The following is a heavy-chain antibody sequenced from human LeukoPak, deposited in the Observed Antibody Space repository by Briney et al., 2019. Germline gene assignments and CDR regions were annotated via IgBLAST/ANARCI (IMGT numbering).Heavy chain of an antibody. J-gene: IGHJ6*03. Sequence: WASVKVSCKASGYTFTSYDINWVRQATGQGLEWMGWISAYNGNTNYAQKLQGRVTMTTDTSTSTAYMELRSLRSDDTAVYYCARDVPMITFGGVIVMTEDYFYMDVWGKGTTVTVSS. CDR2: ISAYNGNT. CDR1: GYTFTSYD. V-gene: IGHV1-18*01. CDR3: ARDVPMITFGGVIVMTEDYFYMDV. D-gene: IGHD3-16*02.